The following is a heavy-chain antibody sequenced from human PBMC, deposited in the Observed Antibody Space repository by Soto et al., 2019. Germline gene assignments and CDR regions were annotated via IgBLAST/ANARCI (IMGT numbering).Heavy chain of an antibody. CDR1: GGSISSYY. Sequence: LSLTCTVSGGSISSYYWSWIRQPPGKGLEWIGYIYYSGSTNYNPSLKSRVTISVDTSKNQFSLKLSSVTAADTAVYYCATYYYDSSGWGAFDIWGQGTMVTVSS. J-gene: IGHJ3*02. V-gene: IGHV4-59*01. D-gene: IGHD3-22*01. CDR2: IYYSGST. CDR3: ATYYYDSSGWGAFDI.